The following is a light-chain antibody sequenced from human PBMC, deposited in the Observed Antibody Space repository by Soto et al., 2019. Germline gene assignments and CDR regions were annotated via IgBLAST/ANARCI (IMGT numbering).Light chain of an antibody. J-gene: IGKJ1*01. CDR3: QQYNDWSRT. Sequence: DIVMTQSPAILSVSPGERATLSCRASQSVSSNLAWYQQKPGQAPRLLIFGASTRAAGIPARFSGSGSGTEFTLTIGSLQSGDFAVYYCQQYNDWSRTFGQGTNVEVK. V-gene: IGKV3-15*01. CDR2: GAS. CDR1: QSVSSN.